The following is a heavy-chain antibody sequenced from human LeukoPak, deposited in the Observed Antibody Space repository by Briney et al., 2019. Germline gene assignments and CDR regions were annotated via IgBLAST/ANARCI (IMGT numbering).Heavy chain of an antibody. CDR3: ARDRYYYDNSGSLDY. CDR1: GFTFNDYG. J-gene: IGHJ4*02. D-gene: IGHD3-22*01. Sequence: GGSLRLSCAASGFTFNDYGMHWVRQAPGKGLEWVAVISYDGSDKYYADSVKGRFTISRDNSKNTLYLQMNSLRAEDTAVYYCARDRYYYDNSGSLDYWGQGTLVTVSS. V-gene: IGHV3-30*03. CDR2: ISYDGSDK.